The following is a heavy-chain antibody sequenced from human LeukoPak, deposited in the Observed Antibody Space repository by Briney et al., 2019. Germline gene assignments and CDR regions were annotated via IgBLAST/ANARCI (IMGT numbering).Heavy chain of an antibody. Sequence: GGSLRLSCATSGFAFSSSGMHWVRQAPGKGLEWVAVIWYDGSNEYYADSVKGRFTISRDNSKNTLYLQMNSLRAEDTAVYYCAKDYGWNAIVRATAGFDFWGQGTQVTVSS. J-gene: IGHJ4*02. D-gene: IGHD1-26*01. V-gene: IGHV3-30*02. CDR3: AKDYGWNAIVRATAGFDF. CDR1: GFAFSSSG. CDR2: IWYDGSNE.